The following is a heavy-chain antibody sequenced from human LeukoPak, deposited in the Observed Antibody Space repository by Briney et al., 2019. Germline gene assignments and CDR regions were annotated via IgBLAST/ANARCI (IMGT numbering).Heavy chain of an antibody. CDR3: ARVLPSDVTVTTH. J-gene: IGHJ4*02. CDR1: GGTFSSYA. CDR2: IIPIFGTA. V-gene: IGHV1-69*01. Sequence: SVKVSCKASGGTFSSYAISWVRQAPGQGLEWMGGIIPIFGTANYAQKFQGRVTVTADESTSTAYMELSSLRSEDTAVYYCARVLPSDVTVTTHWGQGTLVTVSS. D-gene: IGHD4-17*01.